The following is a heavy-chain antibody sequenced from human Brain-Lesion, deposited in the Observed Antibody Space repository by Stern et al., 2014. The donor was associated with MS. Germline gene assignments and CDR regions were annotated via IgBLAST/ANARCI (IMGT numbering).Heavy chain of an antibody. Sequence: QVQLGQSGPGLMKPSQTLALTCAISGDSVSSNSPAWNWIRQSPSRGLVWLGRTYYRSKWYYQYAESVKSRITINADTSTNQFSLQLNSVTPEDTAVYLCAKGYNWFDSWGQGTVVTVS. CDR3: AKGYNWFDS. J-gene: IGHJ5*01. CDR1: GDSVSSNSPA. CDR2: TYYRSKWYY. V-gene: IGHV6-1*01.